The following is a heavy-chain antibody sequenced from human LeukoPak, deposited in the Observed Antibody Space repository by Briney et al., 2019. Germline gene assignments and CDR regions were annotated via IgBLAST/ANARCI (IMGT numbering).Heavy chain of an antibody. V-gene: IGHV3-48*02. J-gene: IGHJ4*02. Sequence: GGSLRLSCAASGFTFSSCTMNWVRQAPGKGLEWVSYISSSSSTIHYADSVKGRFTISRDDAKKSLYLQMNSLRDEDTAVYYCARFLDYWGQGTLVTVSS. CDR3: ARFLDY. CDR1: GFTFSSCT. CDR2: ISSSSSTI.